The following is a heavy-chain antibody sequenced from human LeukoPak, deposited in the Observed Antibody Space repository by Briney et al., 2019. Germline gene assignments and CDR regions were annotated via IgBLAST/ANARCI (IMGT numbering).Heavy chain of an antibody. V-gene: IGHV3-11*04. CDR1: GFTFSDYN. CDR2: ISRSGSTK. D-gene: IGHD3-10*01. CDR3: ASIPMVRGVDY. Sequence: PGGSLRLSCAASGFTFSDYNMRWIRQAPGKGLEWVSSISRSGSTKYYADSVKGRFTISRDNAKNSLYLQMNSLRVEDTAVYYCASIPMVRGVDYWGQGTLVTVSS. J-gene: IGHJ4*02.